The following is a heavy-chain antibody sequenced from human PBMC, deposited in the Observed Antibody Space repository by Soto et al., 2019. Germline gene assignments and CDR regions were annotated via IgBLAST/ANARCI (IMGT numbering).Heavy chain of an antibody. J-gene: IGHJ3*02. CDR1: GGFVSSGSYY. D-gene: IGHD1-1*01. CDR3: ARVERGTATTVVDAFDI. CDR2: MSHSGGT. Sequence: QVQLQQWGAGLLKPSETLSLTCAVYGGFVSSGSYYWSWIRQPPGKGLEWIGEMSHSGGTHFNPSLKSRVTISVDTSKNQFSLKMRSVTAADTALYYCARVERGTATTVVDAFDIWGPGTMVTVS. V-gene: IGHV4-34*01.